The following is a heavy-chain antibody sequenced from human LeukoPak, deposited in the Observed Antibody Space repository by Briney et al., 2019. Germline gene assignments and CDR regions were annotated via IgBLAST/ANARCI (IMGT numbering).Heavy chain of an antibody. CDR1: GFTFSSYA. CDR2: ISGSGGST. Sequence: GGSLRLSCAASGFTFSSYAMSWVRQAPGKGLERVSAISGSGGSTYYADSVKGRFTISRDNSKNTLYLQMNSLRAEDTAVYYCANRGGAQSPHYWGQGTLVTVSS. V-gene: IGHV3-23*01. CDR3: ANRGGAQSPHY. J-gene: IGHJ4*02. D-gene: IGHD3-16*01.